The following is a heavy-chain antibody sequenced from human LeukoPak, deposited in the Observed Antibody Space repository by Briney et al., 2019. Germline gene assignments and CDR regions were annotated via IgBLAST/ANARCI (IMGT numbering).Heavy chain of an antibody. V-gene: IGHV3-48*03. Sequence: SGGSLRLSCAASGFTFSSYEMNWVRQAPGKGLEWVLYISSSGSTIYYADSVKGRFTISRDNAKNSLYLQMNSLRAEDTAVYFCAKRGVVIRVILVGFHKQAYYFDSWGQGALVTVSS. CDR2: ISSSGSTI. CDR1: GFTFSSYE. D-gene: IGHD3-22*01. J-gene: IGHJ4*02. CDR3: AKRGVVIRVILVGFHKQAYYFDS.